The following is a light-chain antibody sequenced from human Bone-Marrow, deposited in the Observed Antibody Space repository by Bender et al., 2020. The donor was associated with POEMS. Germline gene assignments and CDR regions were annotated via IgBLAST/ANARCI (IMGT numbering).Light chain of an antibody. V-gene: IGLV2-14*02. Sequence: QSALTQPASVSGSPGQSITISCTGSSSDVGNYNVVSWYQHHPGKAPKLMIYDVSNRPSGVSNRFSGSKSGNTASLTISWLQAEDEADYYCAAYTGTTVVFGGGTKLTVL. CDR3: AAYTGTTVV. J-gene: IGLJ2*01. CDR1: SSDVGNYNV. CDR2: DVS.